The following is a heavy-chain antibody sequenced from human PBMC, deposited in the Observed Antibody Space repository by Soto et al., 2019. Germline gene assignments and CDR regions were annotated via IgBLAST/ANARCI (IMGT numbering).Heavy chain of an antibody. J-gene: IGHJ6*02. CDR3: ARGRGRVVPAALNNYYCHYGMDV. CDR1: GGSFSGYY. CDR2: INHSGST. D-gene: IGHD2-2*01. Sequence: PSETLSLTCAVYGGSFSGYYWSWIRQPPGKGLEWIGEINHSGSTNYNPSLKSRVTISVDTSKNQFSLKLSSVTAADTAVYYCARGRGRVVPAALNNYYCHYGMDVWGQGTTVTVSS. V-gene: IGHV4-34*01.